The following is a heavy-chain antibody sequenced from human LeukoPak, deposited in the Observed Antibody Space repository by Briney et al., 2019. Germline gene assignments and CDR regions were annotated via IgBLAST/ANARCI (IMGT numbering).Heavy chain of an antibody. Sequence: PGGSLRLSCAASGFTFITYAMSWVRQAPGKGLEWVSAISGSGGSTYYADSVRGRFTISRDNSKNTLYLQMNSLRAEDTSVYYCARQDVVVAAFDAFDIWGQGTMVTVSS. D-gene: IGHD2-15*01. CDR3: ARQDVVVAAFDAFDI. CDR2: ISGSGGST. J-gene: IGHJ3*02. V-gene: IGHV3-23*01. CDR1: GFTFITYA.